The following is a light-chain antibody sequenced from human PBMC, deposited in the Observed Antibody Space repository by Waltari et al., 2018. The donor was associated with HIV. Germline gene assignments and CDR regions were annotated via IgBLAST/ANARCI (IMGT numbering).Light chain of an antibody. CDR2: QAS. J-gene: IGKJ2*01. V-gene: IGKV1-5*03. CDR3: QQYETYYT. CDR1: PNSVTS. Sequence: DIRLTQTPSPSSAAVRDQVTITCWASPNSVTSLAWYQQRPGKAPTHVIYQASTVQNGVSSRFSGSGSGTEFTLTITCLQLDDFASYFCQQYETYYTFGQGSRLE.